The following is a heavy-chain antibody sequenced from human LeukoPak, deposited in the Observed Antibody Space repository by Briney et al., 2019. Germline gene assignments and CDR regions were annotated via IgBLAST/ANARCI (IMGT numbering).Heavy chain of an antibody. Sequence: SVKVSCKASGGTFSSYATSWVRQAPGQGLEWMGGIIPIFGTANYAQKFQGRVTITADKSTSTAYMELSSLRSEDTAVYYCARGNTAMVTYYYYYYMDVWGKGTTVTVSS. V-gene: IGHV1-69*06. CDR2: IIPIFGTA. J-gene: IGHJ6*03. CDR1: GGTFSSYA. CDR3: ARGNTAMVTYYYYYYMDV. D-gene: IGHD5-18*01.